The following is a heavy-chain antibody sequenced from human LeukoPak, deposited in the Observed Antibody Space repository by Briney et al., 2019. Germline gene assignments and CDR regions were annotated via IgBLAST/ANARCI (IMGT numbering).Heavy chain of an antibody. J-gene: IGHJ6*03. D-gene: IGHD1-14*01. CDR3: ATQPPGASGIYYFYIDV. Sequence: ASVKVSCKVSGYTLTELSMHWVRQAPGKGLEWMGGFDPEDGETIYAQKFQGRVTMTEDTSTDTAYMELSSLRSEDTAVYYCATQPPGASGIYYFYIDVWGKGTTATISS. CDR2: FDPEDGET. CDR1: GYTLTELS. V-gene: IGHV1-24*01.